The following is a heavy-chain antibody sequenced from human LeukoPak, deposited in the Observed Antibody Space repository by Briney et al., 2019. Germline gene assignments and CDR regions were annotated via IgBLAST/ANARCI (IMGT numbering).Heavy chain of an antibody. CDR1: GGSISSGPYY. D-gene: IGHD3-22*01. CDR2: IYYGENT. V-gene: IGHV4-39*01. J-gene: IGHJ4*02. Sequence: SETLSLTCTVSGGSISSGPYYWGWIRQPPGKGLEWIGNIYYGENTYYNPSLKSRVTISIDTSKNQFYLKLSSLTAADTAVYYCASASVLWYYDSSGCFDYWGQGTLVTVSS. CDR3: ASASVLWYYDSSGCFDY.